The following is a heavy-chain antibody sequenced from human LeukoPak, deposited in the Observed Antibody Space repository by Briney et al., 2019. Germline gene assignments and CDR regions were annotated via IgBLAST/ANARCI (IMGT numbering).Heavy chain of an antibody. Sequence: GGPLSLSCEPSGFPFSTYPMSWVPRAPGKGVGGVSDISGSGVNTYYADSVKGRFTISRDNSKNTLYLEMNSLRAEDTAVYYCAKKWGAYFDYWGQGTLVTVSS. J-gene: IGHJ4*02. CDR3: AKKWGAYFDY. V-gene: IGHV3-23*01. CDR1: GFPFSTYP. CDR2: ISGSGVNT. D-gene: IGHD3-16*01.